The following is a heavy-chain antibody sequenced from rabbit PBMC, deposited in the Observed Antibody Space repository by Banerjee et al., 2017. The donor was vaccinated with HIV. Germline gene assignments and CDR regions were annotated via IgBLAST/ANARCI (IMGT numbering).Heavy chain of an antibody. D-gene: IGHD4-2*01. J-gene: IGHJ3*01. CDR2: IYGGSSGST. CDR3: ARADNAGYGGGDGLCL. CDR1: GFSFSSSYW. V-gene: IGHV1S45*01. Sequence: EESGGDLVKPEGSLTLTCTASGFSFSSSYWICWVRQAPGKGLEWIACIYGGSSGSTYYASWAKGRFTISKTSSTTVTLQATSLTAADTATYFCARADNAGYGGGDGLCLWGQGTLVTVS.